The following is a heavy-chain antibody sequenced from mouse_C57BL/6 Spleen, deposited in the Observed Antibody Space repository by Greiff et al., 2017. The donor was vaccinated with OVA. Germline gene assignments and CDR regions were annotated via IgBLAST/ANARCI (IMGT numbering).Heavy chain of an antibody. CDR2: IDPETGGT. CDR3: TRWGTTVVNYFDY. D-gene: IGHD1-1*01. Sequence: QVQLQQSGAELVRPGASVTLSCKASGYTFTDYEMHWVKQTPVHGLEWIGAIDPETGGTAYNQKFKGKAILTADKSSSTAYMELSSLTSEDSAVYSCTRWGTTVVNYFDYWGQGTTLTVSS. CDR1: GYTFTDYE. J-gene: IGHJ2*01. V-gene: IGHV1-15*01.